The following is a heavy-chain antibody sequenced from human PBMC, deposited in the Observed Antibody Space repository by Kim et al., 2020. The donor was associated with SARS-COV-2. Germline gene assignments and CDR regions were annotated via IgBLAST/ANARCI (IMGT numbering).Heavy chain of an antibody. Sequence: ESLKISCKGSGYSFTSYWISWVRQMPGKGLEWMGKIDPSDSYTNYSPSFQGHVTISTDKSISTAYLQWSSLKASDTAIYYCARLYSSTSYGDHHDYWGQGTLVTVSS. CDR1: GYSFTSYW. CDR2: IDPSDSYT. D-gene: IGHD4-17*01. V-gene: IGHV5-10-1*01. J-gene: IGHJ4*02. CDR3: ARLYSSTSYGDHHDY.